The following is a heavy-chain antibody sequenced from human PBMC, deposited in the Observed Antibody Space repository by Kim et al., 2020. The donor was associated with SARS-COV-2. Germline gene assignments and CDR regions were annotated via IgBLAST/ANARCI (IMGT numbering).Heavy chain of an antibody. CDR1: GGSFSGYY. CDR3: ARGLIAVAVSHWFDP. Sequence: SETLSLTCAVYGGSFSGYYWSWIRQPPGKGLELIGEINHSGSTNYNPSLKSRVTISVDTSKNQFSLKLSSVTAADTAVYYCARGLIAVAVSHWFDPWGQGTLVTVSS. J-gene: IGHJ5*02. V-gene: IGHV4-34*01. D-gene: IGHD6-19*01. CDR2: INHSGST.